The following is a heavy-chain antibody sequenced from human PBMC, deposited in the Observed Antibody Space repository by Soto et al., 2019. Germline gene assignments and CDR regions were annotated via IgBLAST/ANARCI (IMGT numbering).Heavy chain of an antibody. Sequence: PSETLSLTCTVSGGSVSSGSYYWSWIRQSPGKGLEWIGYIYYSGSTNYNPSLKSRVTISVDTSKNQFSLKLSSVTAADTAVYYCARADYSNYYYYYGMDVWGQGTTVTVSS. CDR1: GGSVSSGSYY. CDR3: ARADYSNYYYYYGMDV. V-gene: IGHV4-61*01. D-gene: IGHD4-4*01. CDR2: IYYSGST. J-gene: IGHJ6*02.